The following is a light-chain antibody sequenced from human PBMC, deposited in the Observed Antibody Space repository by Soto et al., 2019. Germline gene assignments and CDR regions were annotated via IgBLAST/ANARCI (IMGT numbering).Light chain of an antibody. Sequence: EIVMTQSPATLSVSPGERATLSCRASQSVRSNLAWYQHKPGQAPRLLIYVASSRPAGAPARFSGSGSGTEFTLTISSLQSEDFAVYYCQQYNNWPETFGQGTKVEIK. CDR1: QSVRSN. V-gene: IGKV3-15*01. J-gene: IGKJ1*01. CDR2: VAS. CDR3: QQYNNWPET.